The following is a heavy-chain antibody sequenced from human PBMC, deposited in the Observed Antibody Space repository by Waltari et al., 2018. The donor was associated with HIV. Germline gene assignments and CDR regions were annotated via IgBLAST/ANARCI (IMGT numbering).Heavy chain of an antibody. CDR1: GGSIRSSSFY. Sequence: QLQLQESGPGLVKPSETLSLTCIVSGGSIRSSSFYWGWIRQPPGKGLEWIGSIYYSGGTYDNPSLKSRVTMSVDTSKNQFSLKLNSVTAADTAVYYCARQGGGSSPKLSNYLDNWGQGAVVSVSS. V-gene: IGHV4-39*01. CDR2: IYYSGGT. D-gene: IGHD6-13*01. CDR3: ARQGGGSSPKLSNYLDN. J-gene: IGHJ4*02.